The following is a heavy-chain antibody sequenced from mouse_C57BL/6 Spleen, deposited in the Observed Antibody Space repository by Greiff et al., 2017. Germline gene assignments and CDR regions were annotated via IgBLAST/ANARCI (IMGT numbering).Heavy chain of an antibody. D-gene: IGHD2-4*01. V-gene: IGHV1-76*01. J-gene: IGHJ3*01. CDR2: IYPGSGNT. CDR3: ARDDYDVGAY. Sequence: VQLQQSGAELVRPGASVKLSCKASGYTFTDYYINWVKQRPGQGLEWIARIYPGSGNTYYNEKFKGKATLTAEKSSSTAYMQLSSLTSEDSAVXFCARDDYDVGAYWGQGTLVTVSA. CDR1: GYTFTDYY.